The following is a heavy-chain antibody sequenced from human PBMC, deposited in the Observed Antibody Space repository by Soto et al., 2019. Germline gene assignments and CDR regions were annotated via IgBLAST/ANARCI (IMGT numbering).Heavy chain of an antibody. V-gene: IGHV4-39*01. CDR3: ARQAPSLIDY. Sequence: QLQLQESGPGLVKPSETLSLTCTVSGGSISSRTYYWGWIRQPPGKGLEWIGSIYYSGSTYYNPSLKSRVTISVDTSKNQFSLKLSSVTAADTAVYYCARQAPSLIDYWGQGTLVTVSS. CDR2: IYYSGST. J-gene: IGHJ4*02. CDR1: GGSISSRTYY.